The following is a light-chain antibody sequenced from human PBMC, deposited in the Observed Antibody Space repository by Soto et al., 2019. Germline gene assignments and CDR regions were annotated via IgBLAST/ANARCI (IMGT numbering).Light chain of an antibody. V-gene: IGKV3-20*01. J-gene: IGKJ1*01. CDR3: QQYGSSPRT. Sequence: EIVLTQSRGTLSLSPGERATLSCRASQSVSNSYLAWYQQKPGQAPRLLIYGASSRATGIPDRFSGSGSGTDFTLTISRLEPEDFAVYSCQQYGSSPRTFGQGTKVEIK. CDR1: QSVSNSY. CDR2: GAS.